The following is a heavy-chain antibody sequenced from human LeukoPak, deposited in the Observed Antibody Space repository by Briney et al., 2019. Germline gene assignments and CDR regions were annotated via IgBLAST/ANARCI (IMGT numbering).Heavy chain of an antibody. CDR1: GGSFSGYY. Sequence: SETLTLTCAVYGGSFSGYYWSWIRQPPGKGLEWIGEINHSGSTKYNPYPKNRVTISVDTSKNQFSLKLSSVTAADRAVYCCARAGIWAFDYWGQGTLVTVSS. CDR2: INHSGST. V-gene: IGHV4-34*01. CDR3: ARAGIWAFDY. D-gene: IGHD6-19*01. J-gene: IGHJ4*02.